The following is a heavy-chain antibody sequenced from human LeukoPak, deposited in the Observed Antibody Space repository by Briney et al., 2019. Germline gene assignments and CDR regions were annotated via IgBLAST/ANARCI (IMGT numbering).Heavy chain of an antibody. CDR1: GFTFSSYA. CDR3: ARDPDPPRRIAVAGNYFDY. Sequence: GGSLRLSCAASGFTFSSYAMHWVRQAPGKGLEWVAVISYDGSNKYYADSVKGRFTISRDNSKNTLYLQMNSLRAEDTAVYYCARDPDPPRRIAVAGNYFDYWGQGTLVTVSS. D-gene: IGHD6-19*01. J-gene: IGHJ4*02. V-gene: IGHV3-30*04. CDR2: ISYDGSNK.